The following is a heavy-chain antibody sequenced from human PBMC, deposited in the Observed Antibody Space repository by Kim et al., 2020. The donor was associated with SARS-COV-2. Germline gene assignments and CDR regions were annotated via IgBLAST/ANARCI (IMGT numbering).Heavy chain of an antibody. V-gene: IGHV3-74*01. J-gene: IGHJ3*02. CDR2: INSYGSST. Sequence: GGSLRLSCAASGFTFSSYWMHWVRQAPGKGLVWVSRINSYGSSTSYADSVKGGFTISRDNAKNTLYLQMNSLRAEDTAVYYCARDLITMVRGVITPHDAFDIWGQGTMVTVSS. CDR3: ARDLITMVRGVITPHDAFDI. D-gene: IGHD3-10*01. CDR1: GFTFSSYW.